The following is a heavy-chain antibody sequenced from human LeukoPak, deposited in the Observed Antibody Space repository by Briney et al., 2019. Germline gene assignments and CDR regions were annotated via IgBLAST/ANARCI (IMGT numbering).Heavy chain of an antibody. V-gene: IGHV3-21*01. CDR2: ITISSNYI. CDR3: TRAGHGDGFLTGYSYFGMDV. Sequence: GGSLRLSCDASGFSLRTYSMNWVRQAPGKGLEWVSSITISSNYIYYADSVKGRFTISRDNAKNSLYLQMNDLRVEDTALYFCTRAGHGDGFLTGYSYFGMDVWGQGTTVTVSS. CDR1: GFSLRTYS. J-gene: IGHJ6*02. D-gene: IGHD3-9*01.